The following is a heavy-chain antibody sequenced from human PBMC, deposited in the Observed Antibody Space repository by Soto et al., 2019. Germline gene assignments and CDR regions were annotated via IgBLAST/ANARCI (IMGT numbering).Heavy chain of an antibody. CDR1: GFSLTTSGVG. D-gene: IGHD3-10*01. Sequence: QITLKESGPTLVKPTQTLTLTCTFSGFSLTTSGVGVGWIRQPPGKALEWLALIYWDDDKRYSPSLKNRLTITKDTARNQVLLTLIDLAPVDTATYYCAHKSLVPFGMDVWGQGTTVTVAS. J-gene: IGHJ6*02. CDR3: AHKSLVPFGMDV. V-gene: IGHV2-5*02. CDR2: IYWDDDK.